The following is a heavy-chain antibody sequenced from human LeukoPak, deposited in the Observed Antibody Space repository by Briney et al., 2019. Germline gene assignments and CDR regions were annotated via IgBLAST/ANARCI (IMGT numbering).Heavy chain of an antibody. V-gene: IGHV3-74*01. CDR1: GFTFSSYW. Sequence: GGSLRLSCAASGFTFSSYWMQWVRQAPGKGLVWVSRIDGDGSSTNYADSVKGRFTISRDNAKNTLYLQMNSLRAEDTAVYYCARARGTGGYYFDYWGQGTLVTVSS. CDR2: IDGDGSST. CDR3: ARARGTGGYYFDY. J-gene: IGHJ4*02. D-gene: IGHD4-23*01.